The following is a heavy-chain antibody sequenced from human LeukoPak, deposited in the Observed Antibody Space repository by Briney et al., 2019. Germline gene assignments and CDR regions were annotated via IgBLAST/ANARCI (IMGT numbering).Heavy chain of an antibody. CDR3: ARDGEWELLGSDY. CDR2: IYHSGST. CDR1: GGSISSGGYS. V-gene: IGHV4-30-2*01. Sequence: SETLSLTCAVSGGSISSGGYSWSWIRQPPGKGLEWIGYIYHSGSTYYNPSLKSRVTISVDRSKSQFSLKLSPVTAADTAVYYCARDGEWELLGSDYWGQGTLVTVSS. D-gene: IGHD1-26*01. J-gene: IGHJ4*02.